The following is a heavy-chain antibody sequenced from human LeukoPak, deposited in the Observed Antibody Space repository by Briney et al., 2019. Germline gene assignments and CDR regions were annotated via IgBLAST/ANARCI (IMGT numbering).Heavy chain of an antibody. Sequence: SEILSLTCAVYGGSFSGYYWSWIRQPPGKGLEWIGEINHSGNTNYNPSLKSRVTISVDTSKSQFSLKLSSVTAADTAVYYCARGGDTIFGYWGQGTLVTVSS. CDR1: GGSFSGYY. V-gene: IGHV4-34*01. J-gene: IGHJ4*02. CDR2: INHSGNT. D-gene: IGHD2-21*02. CDR3: ARGGDTIFGY.